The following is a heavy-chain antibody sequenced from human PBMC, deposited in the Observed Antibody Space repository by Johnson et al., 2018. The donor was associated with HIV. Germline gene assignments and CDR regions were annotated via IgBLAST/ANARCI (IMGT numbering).Heavy chain of an antibody. Sequence: GGGVVQPGRSLRLSCGASGFPFGSYGMHWVRQAPGKGLEWVATISYDGSNKNYVDSVKGRFTISRDNSKNTLHLQMNSLRAEDTALYYCARAGPYWSGGSCYSPDAFDIWGQGTMVTVSS. CDR1: GFPFGSYG. CDR2: ISYDGSNK. J-gene: IGHJ3*02. CDR3: ARAGPYWSGGSCYSPDAFDI. D-gene: IGHD2-15*01. V-gene: IGHV3-30*12.